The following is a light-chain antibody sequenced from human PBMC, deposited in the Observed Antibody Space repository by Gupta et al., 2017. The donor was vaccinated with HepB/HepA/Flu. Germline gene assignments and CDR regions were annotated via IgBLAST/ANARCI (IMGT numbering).Light chain of an antibody. V-gene: IGLV2-11*01. J-gene: IGLJ3*02. Sequence: QSALTPPRPVSGSPGQSVPISCTGTSSDVGGYNYVSWYQQHPGKAPKLMIDDVSKRPSGVPDRFAGSKAGNTASLTISGLQAEDEADYYCCSYAGSFWVFGGGTKLTVL. CDR1: SSDVGGYNY. CDR2: DVS. CDR3: CSYAGSFWV.